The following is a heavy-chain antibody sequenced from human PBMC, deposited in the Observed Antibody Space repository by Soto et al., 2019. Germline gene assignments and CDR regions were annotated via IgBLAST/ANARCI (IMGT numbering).Heavy chain of an antibody. Sequence: QVQLQESGPGLVKPSGTLSLTCVVSGGSISNNDWWSWVSQSPGKGLEWIGEIHHSGSTNYNPSLRSRVTISVDKSKNQLSLDLTAVTGADTAVYFCVSNGYYPMGGWGQGTTVTVSS. J-gene: IGHJ6*02. D-gene: IGHD3-3*01. CDR3: VSNGYYPMGG. V-gene: IGHV4-4*02. CDR1: GGSISNNDW. CDR2: IHHSGST.